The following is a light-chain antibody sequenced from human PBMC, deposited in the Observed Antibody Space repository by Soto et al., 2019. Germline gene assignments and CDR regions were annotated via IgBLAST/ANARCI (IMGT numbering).Light chain of an antibody. CDR3: GAGDDNLYVVL. J-gene: IGLJ2*01. CDR2: DNL. V-gene: IGLV1-51*01. Sequence: QSVLTQPPSVSAAPGQKVTISCSGNRANIGTNYVSWYQQFPGAAPKLVSYDNLRRPSEIPDRFSGSKSGTSATLDITGLQTGDEADYYGGAGDDNLYVVLFGGGTKLTV. CDR1: RANIGTNY.